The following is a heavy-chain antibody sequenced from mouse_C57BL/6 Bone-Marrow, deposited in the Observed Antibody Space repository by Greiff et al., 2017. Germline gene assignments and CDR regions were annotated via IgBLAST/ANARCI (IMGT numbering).Heavy chain of an antibody. CDR3: TTWYEYDYSAMDY. CDR1: GYNFKDYY. J-gene: IGHJ4*01. CDR2: IDPGDGVT. D-gene: IGHD2-4*01. Sequence: VQLQQSGAELVRPGASVKLSCTASGYNFKDYYMHWVKQRPGQGLEWIGRIDPGDGVTEYTPKFQGKATLTADTSSNTAYLQLSSLTSEDTAVYYFTTWYEYDYSAMDYWGVETSQTASS. V-gene: IGHV14-1*01.